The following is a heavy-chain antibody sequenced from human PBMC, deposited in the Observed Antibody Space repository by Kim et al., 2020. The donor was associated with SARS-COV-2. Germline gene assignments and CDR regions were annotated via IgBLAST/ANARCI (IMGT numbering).Heavy chain of an antibody. CDR1: GGSISSYY. CDR3: ATRTGYSPLLRYMDV. J-gene: IGHJ6*03. V-gene: IGHV4-4*07. CDR2: IYTSGST. Sequence: SETLSLTCTVSGGSISSYYWSWIRQPAGKGLKWIGRIYTSGSTNYNPSLKSRVTMSVDTSKNQFSLKLSSVTAADTAVYYCATRTGYSPLLRYMDVWGKGTTVTVSS. D-gene: IGHD5-18*01.